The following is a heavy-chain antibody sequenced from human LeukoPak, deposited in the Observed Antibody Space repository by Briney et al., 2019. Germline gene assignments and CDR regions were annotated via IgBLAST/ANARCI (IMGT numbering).Heavy chain of an antibody. Sequence: GGSLRPSCAASGFALRTNSTNWVRQAPGKGLDWISYISSSSCYTNYADSVKGRFTISRDKAENSLYLQMDSLRAEDAAVYDCARAPYDYCYYYGMDVWGQGTTVTVFS. CDR3: ARAPYDYCYYYGMDV. CDR1: GFALRTNS. D-gene: IGHD4-17*01. V-gene: IGHV3-21*05. J-gene: IGHJ6*02. CDR2: ISSSSCYT.